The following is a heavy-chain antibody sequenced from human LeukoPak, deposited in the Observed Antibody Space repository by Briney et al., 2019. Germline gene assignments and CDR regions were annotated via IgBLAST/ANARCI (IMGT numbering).Heavy chain of an antibody. D-gene: IGHD2-2*01. CDR1: GFTVSNNY. Sequence: PGGSLRLSCAVSGFTVSNNYMSWVRQAPGKGLEWVSVMYSGGSAYYADSVKGRFTISRDNAKNSLYLQMNSLRAEDTAVYYCAGDIRSTGAWGQGTLVTVSS. CDR2: MYSGGSA. V-gene: IGHV3-53*01. CDR3: AGDIRSTGA. J-gene: IGHJ5*02.